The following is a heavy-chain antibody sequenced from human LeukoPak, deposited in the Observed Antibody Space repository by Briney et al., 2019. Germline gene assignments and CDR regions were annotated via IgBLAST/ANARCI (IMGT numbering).Heavy chain of an antibody. CDR2: INHSGST. J-gene: IGHJ4*02. D-gene: IGHD5-24*01. CDR1: GGSFSGYY. Sequence: SKTLSLTCAVYGGSFSGYYWSWIRQPPGKGLEWIGEINHSGSTNYDPSLKSRVTISVDTSKNQFSLKLSSVTAADTAVYYCARWDRDGYNFDYWGQGTLVTVSS. CDR3: ARWDRDGYNFDY. V-gene: IGHV4-34*01.